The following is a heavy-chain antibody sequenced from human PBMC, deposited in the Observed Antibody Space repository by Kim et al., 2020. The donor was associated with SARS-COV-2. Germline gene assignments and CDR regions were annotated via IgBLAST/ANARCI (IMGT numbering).Heavy chain of an antibody. CDR2: NHSGST. CDR3: AGSFDL. J-gene: IGHJ2*01. Sequence: NHSGSTTYNPSLKSRVTISVDTSKNQCSLKLSSVTAADTAVYYCAGSFDLWGRGTLVTVSS. V-gene: IGHV4-34*01.